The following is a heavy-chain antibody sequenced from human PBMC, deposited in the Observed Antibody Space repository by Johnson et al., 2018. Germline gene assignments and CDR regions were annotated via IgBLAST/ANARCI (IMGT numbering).Heavy chain of an antibody. Sequence: VQLVESGGGLVQXGGSXRLXCAASGFTFTDHYMDWVRQAPGEGLEWVGRARNKPNGYTTEYAASVKGRFTIARDDSKNSVYLQMNSLKTEDMAVYYCARVWGSTGGASGYFDYWGQGTLVTVSS. CDR1: GFTFTDHY. CDR3: ARVWGSTGGASGYFDY. J-gene: IGHJ4*02. V-gene: IGHV3-72*01. CDR2: ARNKPNGYTT. D-gene: IGHD4-17*01.